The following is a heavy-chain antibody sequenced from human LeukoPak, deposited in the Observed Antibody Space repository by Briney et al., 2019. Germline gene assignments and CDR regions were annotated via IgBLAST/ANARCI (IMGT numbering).Heavy chain of an antibody. Sequence: GASVKVSCKASGGTFSSYAISWVRQAPGQGLEWIGGIIPIFGTANYAQKFQGRVTITADESTSTAYMELSSLRSEDTAVYYCARTNCSSTSCYTPTLVDWFDPWGQGTLVTVSS. V-gene: IGHV1-69*13. CDR3: ARTNCSSTSCYTPTLVDWFDP. J-gene: IGHJ5*02. D-gene: IGHD2-2*02. CDR1: GGTFSSYA. CDR2: IIPIFGTA.